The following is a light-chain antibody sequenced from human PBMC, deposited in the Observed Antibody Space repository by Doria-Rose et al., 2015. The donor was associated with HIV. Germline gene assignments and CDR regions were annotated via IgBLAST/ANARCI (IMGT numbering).Light chain of an antibody. CDR1: QRVKSSY. CDR3: QQYGTSRGT. J-gene: IGKJ5*01. V-gene: IGKV3-20*01. Sequence: EIVLTQSPGTLSLSPGERATLSCRASQRVKSSYLAWYQQKPGQAPRLLIYDASTRATGIPDRFSGSRSGTDFTLTISRLEPEDVAVYYCQQYGTSRGTFGQGTRPEIK. CDR2: DAS.